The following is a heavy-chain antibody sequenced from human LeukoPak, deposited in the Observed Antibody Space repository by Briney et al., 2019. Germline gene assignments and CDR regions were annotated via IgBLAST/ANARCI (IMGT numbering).Heavy chain of an antibody. V-gene: IGHV3-74*01. CDR3: ATARNFRFEY. J-gene: IGHJ4*02. CDR2: VNGEGTTI. CDR1: GLTFRTTW. Sequence: SGGSLRLSCATSGLTFRTTWMHWVRQAPGKGLMWVSRVNGEGTTIDYADSVKGRFTVSRDYAKNTLFLQMNNLRTEDTALYFCATARNFRFEYWGQGPLVIVSA. D-gene: IGHD1-7*01.